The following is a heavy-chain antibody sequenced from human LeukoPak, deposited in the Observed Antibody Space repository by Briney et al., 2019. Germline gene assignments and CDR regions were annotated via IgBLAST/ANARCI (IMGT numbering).Heavy chain of an antibody. D-gene: IGHD5-12*01. J-gene: IGHJ4*02. Sequence: ASVKVSCKASGYSFTNNGPGWVRQAPGQGLEWMGWISADNGKTNYAQKFQGRVTMTTDTSTSTAYMELRSPGSDDTAVYYCAGGGYSGYEYWGQGTLVTVPS. CDR1: GYSFTNNG. CDR3: AGGGYSGYEY. CDR2: ISADNGKT. V-gene: IGHV1-18*01.